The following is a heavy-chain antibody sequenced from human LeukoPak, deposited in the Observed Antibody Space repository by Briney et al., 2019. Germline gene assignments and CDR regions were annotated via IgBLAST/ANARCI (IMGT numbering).Heavy chain of an antibody. Sequence: GGSLRLSCAASGFTFSSYSMNWVRQDPGKGLAWVSFISSTSTTIYYADSVRGRFTISRDNAKNSLYLQMNSLRDEDTAVYYCERGGYEFDYWGQGTLVTVSS. D-gene: IGHD5-12*01. CDR3: ERGGYEFDY. CDR1: GFTFSSYS. V-gene: IGHV3-48*02. J-gene: IGHJ4*02. CDR2: ISSTSTTI.